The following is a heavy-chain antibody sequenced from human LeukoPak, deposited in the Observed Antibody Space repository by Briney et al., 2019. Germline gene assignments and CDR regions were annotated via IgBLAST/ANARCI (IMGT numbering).Heavy chain of an antibody. CDR2: ISGSGGST. Sequence: GGSLRLSCAASGFTFSSYAMSWVRQAPGKGLEWVSAISGSGGSTYYADSVKGRFTISRDNSKNTLYLQMNSLRADDTAVYYCAKDSQRWLQLLFDYWGQGTLVTVSS. D-gene: IGHD5-24*01. J-gene: IGHJ4*02. V-gene: IGHV3-23*01. CDR3: AKDSQRWLQLLFDY. CDR1: GFTFSSYA.